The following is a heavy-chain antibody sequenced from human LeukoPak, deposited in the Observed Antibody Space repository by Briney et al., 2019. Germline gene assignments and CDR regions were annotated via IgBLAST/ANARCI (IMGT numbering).Heavy chain of an antibody. CDR2: ISSSGSTI. CDR1: GFTFSDYY. J-gene: IGHJ4*02. V-gene: IGHV3-11*01. D-gene: IGHD4-23*01. CDR3: ARVHTYGGNPDGYFDY. Sequence: GGSLRLSCSASGFTFSDYYMSWIRQAPGKGLEGVSYISSSGSTIYYADSVKGRFTISRDNAKNSLYLQMNSLRAEDTAVYYCARVHTYGGNPDGYFDYWGQGTLVTVSS.